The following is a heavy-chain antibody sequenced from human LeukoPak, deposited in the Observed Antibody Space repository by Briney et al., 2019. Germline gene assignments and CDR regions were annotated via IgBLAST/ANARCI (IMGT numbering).Heavy chain of an antibody. Sequence: GGSLRLSCAASGFTFSSYGMHWVRQAPGKGLEWVAVIWYDGSNKYYADSVKGRFTISRGNSKNTLYLQMNSLRAEDTAVYYCARDDSSGYFFDYWGQGTLVTVSS. CDR3: ARDDSSGYFFDY. CDR2: IWYDGSNK. CDR1: GFTFSSYG. J-gene: IGHJ4*02. V-gene: IGHV3-33*01. D-gene: IGHD3-22*01.